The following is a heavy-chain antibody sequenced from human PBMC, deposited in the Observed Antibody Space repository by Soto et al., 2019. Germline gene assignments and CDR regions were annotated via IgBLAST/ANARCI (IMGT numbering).Heavy chain of an antibody. D-gene: IGHD3-3*01. CDR1: VGSIISYY. Sequence: PSETLSLACTFSVGSIISYYWSWIRQPAGKGLEWIGRIYTSGSTNYNPSLKSRVTMSVDTSKNQFSLKLSSVTAADTAVYYCARDGTTYYDFWSGYYSGTPTYYYYGMDVWGQGTTVTVSS. V-gene: IGHV4-4*07. CDR3: ARDGTTYYDFWSGYYSGTPTYYYYGMDV. J-gene: IGHJ6*02. CDR2: IYTSGST.